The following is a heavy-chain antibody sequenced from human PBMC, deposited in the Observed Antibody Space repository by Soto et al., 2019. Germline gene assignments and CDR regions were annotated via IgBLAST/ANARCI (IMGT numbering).Heavy chain of an antibody. V-gene: IGHV3-23*01. D-gene: IGHD3-10*01. CDR2: ISGGGGST. J-gene: IGHJ5*02. CDR3: AKDKLGLNNWFDP. Sequence: GGSLRLSCAASGFTFSSYAMSWVRQAPGKGLEWVSAISGGGGSTYYADSVKGRFTISRDTSKNTLYLQMNSLRAEDTAVYYCAKDKLGLNNWFDPWGQGTLVTVSS. CDR1: GFTFSSYA.